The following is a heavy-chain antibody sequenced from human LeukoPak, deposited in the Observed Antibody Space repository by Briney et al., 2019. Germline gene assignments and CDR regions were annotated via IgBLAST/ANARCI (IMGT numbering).Heavy chain of an antibody. CDR3: AKDRRDVVVPAAADY. V-gene: IGHV3-23*01. J-gene: IGHJ4*02. CDR1: GFTFSSYW. D-gene: IGHD2-2*01. CDR2: ISGSGGST. Sequence: GGSLRLSCAASGFTFSSYWMHWVRQAPGKGLEWVSAISGSGGSTYYADSVKGRFTISRDNSKNTLYLQMNSLRAEDTAVYYCAKDRRDVVVPAAADYWGQGTLVTVSS.